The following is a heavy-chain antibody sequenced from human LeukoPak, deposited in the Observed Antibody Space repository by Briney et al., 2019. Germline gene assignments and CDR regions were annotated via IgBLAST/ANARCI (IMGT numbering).Heavy chain of an antibody. D-gene: IGHD2-2*01. CDR1: GYRFTCYW. V-gene: IGHV5-51*01. J-gene: IGHJ4*02. CDR2: IYPGDSDT. Sequence: GESLKISCKGSGYRFTCYWIAWVRQRPGKGLEWMGIIYPGDSDTRHSPSFRGQVTISADKSISTAYLQWSSLKASDTAMYYCARHWASVVVPAALGYWGQGTLVTVSS. CDR3: ARHWASVVVPAALGY.